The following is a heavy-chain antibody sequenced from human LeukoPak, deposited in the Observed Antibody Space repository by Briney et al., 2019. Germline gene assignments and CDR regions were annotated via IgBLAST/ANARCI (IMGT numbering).Heavy chain of an antibody. CDR2: ISSSGDTI. V-gene: IGHV3-48*04. CDR3: ARRCRSNSCLQS. Sequence: GGPLRLSCTASGFTFINYSMNWVRQAPGKGLEWVSYISSSGDTIHYADSVKGRFTISRDNAKKSLFLQMNSLRAEDTAVYYCARRCRSNSCLQSWGQGTLVTVSS. D-gene: IGHD2-2*01. J-gene: IGHJ4*02. CDR1: GFTFINYS.